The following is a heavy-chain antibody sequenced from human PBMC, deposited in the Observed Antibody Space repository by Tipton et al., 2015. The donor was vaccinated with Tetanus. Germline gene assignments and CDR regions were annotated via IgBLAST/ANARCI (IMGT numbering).Heavy chain of an antibody. CDR1: GGSMISYY. V-gene: IGHV4-4*07. J-gene: IGHJ4*02. D-gene: IGHD3-10*01. CDR2: IYTSGTT. Sequence: TLSLTCTVSGGSMISYYWSWIRQPAGKGLEWIGRIYTSGTTNYNPSPKSRVTMSLDTSKNQFSLKLNSVTAADTAVYYCARGIWFGPGPKFYFDSWGQGTLVAVSS. CDR3: ARGIWFGPGPKFYFDS.